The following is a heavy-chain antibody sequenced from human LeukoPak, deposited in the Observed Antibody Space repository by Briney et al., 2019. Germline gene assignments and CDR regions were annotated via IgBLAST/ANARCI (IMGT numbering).Heavy chain of an antibody. V-gene: IGHV3-30*18. CDR1: GFTFSSYG. Sequence: GGSLRLSCAASGFTFSSYGMHWVRQAPGKGLEWVAVISYDGSNKYYADSVKGRFTISRDNSKNTLYLQMNSLRAEDTAVYYCAKGTAPGHIVVVTAIHSDAFDIWGQGTMVTVSS. D-gene: IGHD2-21*02. J-gene: IGHJ3*02. CDR3: AKGTAPGHIVVVTAIHSDAFDI. CDR2: ISYDGSNK.